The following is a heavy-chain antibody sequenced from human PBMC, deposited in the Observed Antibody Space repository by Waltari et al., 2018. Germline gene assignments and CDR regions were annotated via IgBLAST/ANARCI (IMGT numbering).Heavy chain of an antibody. J-gene: IGHJ3*01. CDR3: ARDVYYDSSGYFGS. CDR2: ISYDGSNK. V-gene: IGHV3-30-3*01. Sequence: QVQLVESGGGVVQPGRSLRLSCAASGFTFSRYAMHWVRQAPGKGLEWVAVISYDGSNKYYADSVKGRFTISRDNSKNTLYLQMNSLRAEDTAVYYCARDVYYDSSGYFGSWGQGTMVTVSS. D-gene: IGHD3-22*01. CDR1: GFTFSRYA.